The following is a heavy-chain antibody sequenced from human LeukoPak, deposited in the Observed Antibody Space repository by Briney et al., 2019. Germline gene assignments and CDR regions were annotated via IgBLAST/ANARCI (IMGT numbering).Heavy chain of an antibody. V-gene: IGHV3-23*01. CDR2: ISGSGGST. D-gene: IGHD3-10*01. CDR1: GFTFSTYA. CDR3: AKDNYGTGRFNWFDP. Sequence: GESLRLSCAASGFTFSTYAMSWVRRAPGKGLEWVSLISGSGGSTYYADSVKGRFTISRDNSKNTLYLQMNSLRAEDTAVYYCAKDNYGTGRFNWFDPWVQGTLVTVSS. J-gene: IGHJ5*02.